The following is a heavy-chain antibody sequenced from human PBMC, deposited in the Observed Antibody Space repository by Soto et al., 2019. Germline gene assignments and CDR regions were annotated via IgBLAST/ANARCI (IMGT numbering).Heavy chain of an antibody. CDR3: ARPGYSNYGPGVDV. D-gene: IGHD4-4*01. CDR2: IDSDGSTT. V-gene: IGHV3-74*01. CDR1: GFTFSVYW. Sequence: EVQLLESGGGLVQPGGSLRLSCAASGFTFSVYWMHWVRQAPGKGLVWVSGIDSDGSTTSYADSVKGRFTISRDNAKSTMYLQMNSLSAEDTAVYYCARPGYSNYGPGVDVWGQGTTVTVSS. J-gene: IGHJ6*02.